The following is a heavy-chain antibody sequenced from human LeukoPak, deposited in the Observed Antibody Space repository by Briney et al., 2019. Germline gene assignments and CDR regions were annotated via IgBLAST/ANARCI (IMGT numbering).Heavy chain of an antibody. Sequence: AESLMISCEAAGYSITSYWIGGGRQLARRGLVWMGIIYPGDSDTRYRPSFQGQVTNAADKSISSAHLQWSSLEASDTAMYYCARRPGSSGWYLWYFDLWGRGTLVTVSS. CDR1: GYSITSYW. V-gene: IGHV5-51*01. J-gene: IGHJ2*01. CDR2: IYPGDSDT. D-gene: IGHD6-19*01. CDR3: ARRPGSSGWYLWYFDL.